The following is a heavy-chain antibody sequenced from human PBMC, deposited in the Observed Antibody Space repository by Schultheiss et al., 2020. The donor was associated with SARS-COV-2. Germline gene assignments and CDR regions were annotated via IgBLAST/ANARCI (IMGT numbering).Heavy chain of an antibody. V-gene: IGHV3-23*01. CDR2: ISSSGSTI. Sequence: GGSLRLSCAASGFTFSSYAMSWVCQAPGKGLEWVSYISSSGSTIYYADSVKGRFTISRDNSKNTLYLQMNSLRAEDTAVYYCAKDEARAAAGALDYWGQGTLVTVSS. J-gene: IGHJ4*02. CDR3: AKDEARAAAGALDY. CDR1: GFTFSSYA. D-gene: IGHD6-13*01.